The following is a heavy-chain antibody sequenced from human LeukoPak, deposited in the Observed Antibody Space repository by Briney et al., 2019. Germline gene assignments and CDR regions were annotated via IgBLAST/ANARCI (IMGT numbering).Heavy chain of an antibody. CDR3: AGEPAAASSLDY. Sequence: PSETLSLTCSVSGGSINSNIYWSWIRQPPGKGLEWIGYVYGGGSTFYKPSLRSRVTMSMDTPKNQFSLRLNSVTAADTAIYYCAGEPAAASSLDYWGLGALVTVSS. CDR2: VYGGGST. CDR1: GGSINSNIY. V-gene: IGHV4-28*03. D-gene: IGHD2-2*01. J-gene: IGHJ4*02.